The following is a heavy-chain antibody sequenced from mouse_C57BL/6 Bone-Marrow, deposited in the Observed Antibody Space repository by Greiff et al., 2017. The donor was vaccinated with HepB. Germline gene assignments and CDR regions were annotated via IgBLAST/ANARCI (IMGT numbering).Heavy chain of an antibody. CDR2: IYPGNSDT. V-gene: IGHV1-5*01. D-gene: IGHD1-1*01. J-gene: IGHJ2*01. CDR3: TNHYYGSSYNY. Sequence: VQLQQSGTVLARPGASVKMSCKTSGYTFTSYCMHWVKQRPGQGLEWIGAIYPGNSDTSYNQKFKGKAKLTAVTSASTAYMELSSLTNEDSAVYYCTNHYYGSSYNYWGQGTTLTVSS. CDR1: GYTFTSYC.